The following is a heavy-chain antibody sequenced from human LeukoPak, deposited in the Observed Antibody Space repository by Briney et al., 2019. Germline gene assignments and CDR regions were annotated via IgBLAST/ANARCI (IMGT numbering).Heavy chain of an antibody. D-gene: IGHD1-26*01. Sequence: SETLSLTCAVSGGSISSSNWWSWVRQPPGKGLEWIGEIYHSGSTNYNPSLKSRVTISVDTSKNQFSLKLSSVTAADTAVYYCARTRSIVGATPFDYWGQGTLVTVSS. J-gene: IGHJ4*02. CDR2: IYHSGST. V-gene: IGHV4-4*02. CDR3: ARTRSIVGATPFDY. CDR1: GGSISSSNW.